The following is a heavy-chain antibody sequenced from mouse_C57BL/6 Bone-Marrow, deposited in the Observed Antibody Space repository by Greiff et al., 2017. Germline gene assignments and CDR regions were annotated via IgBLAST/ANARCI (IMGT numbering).Heavy chain of an antibody. Sequence: QVQLQQPGAELVKPGASVKLSCKASGYTFTSYWMQWVKQRPGQGLEWIGEIDPSDSYTNYNQKFKGKATLTVDTSSSTAYMQLSSLTSEDSAVYYCARDYCSNSYAMDYWGQGTSVTVSS. CDR1: GYTFTSYW. CDR3: ARDYCSNSYAMDY. D-gene: IGHD2-5*01. V-gene: IGHV1-50*01. J-gene: IGHJ4*01. CDR2: IDPSDSYT.